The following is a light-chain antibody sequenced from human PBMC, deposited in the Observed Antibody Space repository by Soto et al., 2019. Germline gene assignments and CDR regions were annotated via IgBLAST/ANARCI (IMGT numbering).Light chain of an antibody. CDR3: SSYTRSSTWV. CDR1: SSNVGSYKL. CDR2: EVN. V-gene: IGLV2-14*02. J-gene: IGLJ3*02. Sequence: QSVLTQPASVSGSPGQSITISCTGTSSNVGSYKLVSWYQQHPGKAPKLMIFEVNKRPSGVSNRFSGSKSVNTASLTISGLRAEDEADYYCSSYTRSSTWVFGGGTKLTVL.